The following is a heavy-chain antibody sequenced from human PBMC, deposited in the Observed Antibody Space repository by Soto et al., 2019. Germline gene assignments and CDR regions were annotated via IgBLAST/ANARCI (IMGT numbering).Heavy chain of an antibody. Sequence: SGGSLRLSCTASGFTFNVYAMNWVRQAPEKGLEWVSFIGSGSGGDTYYADSVKGRFTISRDNAKNSLYLQMDSLRAEDTAFYYCARDPEGLKDFDRWGQGTLVTVSS. CDR2: IGSGSGGDT. D-gene: IGHD2-8*01. CDR3: ARDPEGLKDFDR. CDR1: GFTFNVYA. J-gene: IGHJ4*02. V-gene: IGHV3-21*06.